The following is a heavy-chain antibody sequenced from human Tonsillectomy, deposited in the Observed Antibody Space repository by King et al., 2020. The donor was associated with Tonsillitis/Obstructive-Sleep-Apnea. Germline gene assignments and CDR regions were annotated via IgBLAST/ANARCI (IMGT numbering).Heavy chain of an antibody. Sequence: VQLVESGGGLVKPGGSLRLSCAASGSTFSNAWMSWVRQAPGKGLEWVGRIKSKTDGGTTDYAAPVKGRFTISRDDSKNTLYLQMNSLKTEDTAVYYYTTRAEGVTLDYWGQGTLVTVSS. J-gene: IGHJ4*02. CDR1: GSTFSNAW. D-gene: IGHD2-21*02. CDR3: TTRAEGVTLDY. V-gene: IGHV3-15*01. CDR2: IKSKTDGGTT.